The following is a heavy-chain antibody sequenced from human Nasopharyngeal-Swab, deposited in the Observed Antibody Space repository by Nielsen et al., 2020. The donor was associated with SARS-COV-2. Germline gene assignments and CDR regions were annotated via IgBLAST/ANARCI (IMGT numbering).Heavy chain of an antibody. CDR3: ARGGAGVVASPVLGLGPFYYYHFMDV. D-gene: IGHD6-6*01. Sequence: SETLSLTCAVSGASIRSHYWNWMRQSPGKGLEWIGYMYYTGSTNYNPSLKSRVTISVDSSRTQFSLNLTSVTAADTAVYYCARGGAGVVASPVLGLGPFYYYHFMDVWGQGTTVTVSS. CDR1: GASIRSHY. CDR2: MYYTGST. V-gene: IGHV4-59*11. J-gene: IGHJ6*03.